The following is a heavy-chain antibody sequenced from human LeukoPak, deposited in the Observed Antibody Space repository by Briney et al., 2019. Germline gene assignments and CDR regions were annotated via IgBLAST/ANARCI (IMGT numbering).Heavy chain of an antibody. V-gene: IGHV3-23*01. Sequence: GGSLRLSLTASGFTFSSYGMSWVRKPPGKGLEWVSDISGSGSVTHYADSVKGRFTISRDNSKNTLYLQMNSLRAEDTAVYYCAELGITMIGGVWGKGTTVTISS. CDR1: GFTFSSYG. J-gene: IGHJ6*04. CDR2: ISGSGSVT. D-gene: IGHD3-10*02. CDR3: AELGITMIGGV.